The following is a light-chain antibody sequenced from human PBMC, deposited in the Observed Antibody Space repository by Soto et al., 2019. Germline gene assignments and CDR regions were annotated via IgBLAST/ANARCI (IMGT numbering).Light chain of an antibody. J-gene: IGLJ1*01. Sequence: QLVLTQPPSASGTPGQRVTISCSGSTSNIGGNFVYWYQQLPGSAPKLLIYTNDQRPSGVPDRFSGSKSGTSASLAISGLRSEDEADYYCATWDDGLSAYVFGIGTKLTVL. V-gene: IGLV1-47*02. CDR2: TND. CDR1: TSNIGGNF. CDR3: ATWDDGLSAYV.